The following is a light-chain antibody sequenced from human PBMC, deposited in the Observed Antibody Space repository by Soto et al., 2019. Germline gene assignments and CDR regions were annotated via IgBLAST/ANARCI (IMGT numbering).Light chain of an antibody. Sequence: QSALTQPASVSGSPGQSITISCTGTGSDVGGYILVSWYQLHPDKAPKLMIYEGRKRPSGVSNRFSGSKSGNTASLTISGLQPEDEAHYYCCSYVGSDTYVIFGGGTKLTVL. V-gene: IGLV2-23*01. CDR2: EGR. CDR3: CSYVGSDTYVI. CDR1: GSDVGGYIL. J-gene: IGLJ2*01.